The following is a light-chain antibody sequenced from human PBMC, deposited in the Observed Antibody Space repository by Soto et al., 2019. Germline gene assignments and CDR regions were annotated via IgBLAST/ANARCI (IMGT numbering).Light chain of an antibody. CDR3: QHYDAYSRT. CDR1: QSIDRS. CDR2: TAS. V-gene: IGKV1-5*03. Sequence: DIQMTQSPSTLSTSLGDRVTITCRASQSIDRSLAWYQQKPGKAPKLLIYTASNLQDGVPSRFSASGSGTDFTLTISGLQPDDFATYYYQHYDAYSRTFGQGTRVDVK. J-gene: IGKJ1*01.